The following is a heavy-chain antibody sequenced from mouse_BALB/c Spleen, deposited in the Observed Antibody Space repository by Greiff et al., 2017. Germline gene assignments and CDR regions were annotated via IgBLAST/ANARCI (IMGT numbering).Heavy chain of an antibody. D-gene: IGHD6-1*01. V-gene: IGHV1S81*02. CDR3: ARCRYFDV. J-gene: IGHJ1*01. CDR2: ITPSNGRT. Sequence: QVHVKQPGAELVKPGASVKLSCKASGYTFTSYWMHWVKQRPGQGLEWIGEITPSNGRTNYNEKFKSKATLTVDKSSSTAYMQLSSLTSEDSAVYYCARCRYFDVWGAGTTVTVSS. CDR1: GYTFTSYW.